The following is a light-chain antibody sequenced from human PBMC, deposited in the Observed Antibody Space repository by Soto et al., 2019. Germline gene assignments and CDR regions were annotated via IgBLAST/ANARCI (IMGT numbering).Light chain of an antibody. J-gene: IGLJ3*02. V-gene: IGLV1-51*01. CDR1: SSNIGNSY. CDR2: DDN. Sequence: QSVLTQPPSVSAAPGQTVTVSCSGNSSNIGNSYVSWYQQFPGTAPRLPIYDDNKRPSGIRDRFSGSKSGTSATLAITGLQTGDEAVYYCGTWDSSLTNGRAVFGGGTKLTVL. CDR3: GTWDSSLTNGRAV.